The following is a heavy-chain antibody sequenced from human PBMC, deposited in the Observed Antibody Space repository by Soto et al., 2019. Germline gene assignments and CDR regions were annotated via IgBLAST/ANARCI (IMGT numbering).Heavy chain of an antibody. Sequence: GGSLRLSCTASGFTFGDYAMSWFRQAPGKGLEWVGFIRSKAYGGTTEYAASVKGRFTISRDDSKSIAYLQMNSLKASDTAMYYCARQSQPTDYTAMGDAFDIWGQGTMVTVSS. D-gene: IGHD5-18*01. CDR1: GFTFGDYA. V-gene: IGHV3-49*03. CDR2: IRSKAYGGTT. J-gene: IGHJ3*02. CDR3: ARQSQPTDYTAMGDAFDI.